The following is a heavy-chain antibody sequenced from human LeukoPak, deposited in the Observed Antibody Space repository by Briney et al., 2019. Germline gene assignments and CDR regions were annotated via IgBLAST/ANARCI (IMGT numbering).Heavy chain of an antibody. Sequence: GGSLRLSCAASGFTFSSYAMSWVRQAPGKGLEWVSAISGSGGSTYYADSVKGRFTISRDNAKSSLYLQMNSLRADDTAVYYCARDRALYDSRRGYYYTEDDYWGQGTLVTVSS. CDR1: GFTFSSYA. CDR2: ISGSGGST. V-gene: IGHV3-23*01. CDR3: ARDRALYDSRRGYYYTEDDY. J-gene: IGHJ4*02. D-gene: IGHD3-22*01.